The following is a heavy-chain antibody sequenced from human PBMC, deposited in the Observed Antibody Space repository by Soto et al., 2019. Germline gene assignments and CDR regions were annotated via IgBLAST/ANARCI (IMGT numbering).Heavy chain of an antibody. D-gene: IGHD2-2*01. Sequence: SETLSLTCTVSGGSISSYYWSWIRQPPGKGLEWIGYIYYSGSTNYNPSLKSRVTISVDTSKNQFSLKLSSVTAADTAVYYCARWLASWGDAFDIWGQGTMVTVSS. CDR2: IYYSGST. CDR1: GGSISSYY. J-gene: IGHJ3*02. CDR3: ARWLASWGDAFDI. V-gene: IGHV4-59*01.